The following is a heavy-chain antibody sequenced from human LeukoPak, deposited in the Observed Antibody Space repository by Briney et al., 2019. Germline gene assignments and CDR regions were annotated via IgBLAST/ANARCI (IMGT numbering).Heavy chain of an antibody. J-gene: IGHJ4*02. CDR3: ARGAVAGSDDTVDY. CDR2: IWYDGSNK. D-gene: IGHD6-19*01. CDR1: GSTFSSYG. V-gene: IGHV3-33*01. Sequence: GGSLRLSCAASGSTFSSYGMHWVRQAPGKGLEWVAVIWYDGSNKYYADSVKGRFTISRDNSKNTLYLQMNSLRAEDTAVYYCARGAVAGSDDTVDYWGQGTLVTVSS.